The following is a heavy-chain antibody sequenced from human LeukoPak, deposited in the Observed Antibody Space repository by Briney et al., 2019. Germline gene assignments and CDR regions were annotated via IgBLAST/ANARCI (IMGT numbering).Heavy chain of an antibody. CDR3: ARAGAYSSGWYSQDFDY. CDR2: INHSGST. Sequence: SETLSLTCAVYGGSFSGYYWSWIRQPPGKGLEWIGEINHSGSTNYNPSLKSRVTISVDTSKNQFSLKLSSVTAADTAVYYWARAGAYSSGWYSQDFDYWGQGTLVTVSS. D-gene: IGHD6-19*01. V-gene: IGHV4-34*01. CDR1: GGSFSGYY. J-gene: IGHJ4*02.